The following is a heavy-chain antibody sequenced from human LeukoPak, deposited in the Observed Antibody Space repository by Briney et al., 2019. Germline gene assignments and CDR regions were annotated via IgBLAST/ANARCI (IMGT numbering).Heavy chain of an antibody. J-gene: IGHJ4*02. D-gene: IGHD2-15*01. Sequence: ASVKVSCKASGYIFTTYGISWVRQAPGQGLEWMGWISILYVETKYAQKFQGRLTMPTDMSTNTAYMELRSLRPDDTAMYYCARDFFHRHCSGLSCFLLDYWGQGSLVTVSS. CDR3: ARDFFHRHCSGLSCFLLDY. CDR1: GYIFTTYG. V-gene: IGHV1-18*01. CDR2: ISILYVET.